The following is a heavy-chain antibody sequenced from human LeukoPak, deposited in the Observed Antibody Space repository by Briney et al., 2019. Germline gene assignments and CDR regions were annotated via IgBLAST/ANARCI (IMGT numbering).Heavy chain of an antibody. CDR2: ISSSSSYI. D-gene: IGHD3-22*01. Sequence: GGSLRLSCAASGFTFSSYSMNWVRQAPGKGLEWVSSISSSSSYIYYADSVKGRFTISRDNAKNSLYLQMNSLRAEDTAVYYCARDGPIYYEASGYHYWGQGTLVTVSS. J-gene: IGHJ4*02. CDR1: GFTFSSYS. CDR3: ARDGPIYYEASGYHY. V-gene: IGHV3-21*01.